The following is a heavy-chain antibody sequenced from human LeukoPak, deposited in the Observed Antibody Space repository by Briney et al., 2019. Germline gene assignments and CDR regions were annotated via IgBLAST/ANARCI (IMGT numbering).Heavy chain of an antibody. J-gene: IGHJ4*02. CDR2: TGRSSSPI. CDR3: ARGPSSQFRTDY. CDR1: GFTFSTYS. D-gene: IGHD2-2*01. Sequence: GGSLRLSCAASGFTFSTYSMNWVRQAPGKGLEWVSYTGRSSSPIYYADSVKGRFTISRDNAKNSLYLQMNGLRAEDTAVYYCARGPSSQFRTDYWGQGTLVTVSS. V-gene: IGHV3-48*01.